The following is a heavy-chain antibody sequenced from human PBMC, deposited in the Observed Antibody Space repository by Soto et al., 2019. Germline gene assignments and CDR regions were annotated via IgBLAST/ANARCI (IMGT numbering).Heavy chain of an antibody. J-gene: IGHJ4*02. D-gene: IGHD3-22*01. CDR3: AKDYHDSSGYYYFDY. CDR1: GFTFSSYA. CDR2: ISGSGGST. V-gene: IGHV3-23*01. Sequence: GGSLRLSCAASGFTFSSYAMSWVRQAPGKGLEWVSAISGSGGSTYYADSVKGRFTISRDNSKSTLYLQMNSLRAEDTAVYYCAKDYHDSSGYYYFDYWGQGTLVTVSS.